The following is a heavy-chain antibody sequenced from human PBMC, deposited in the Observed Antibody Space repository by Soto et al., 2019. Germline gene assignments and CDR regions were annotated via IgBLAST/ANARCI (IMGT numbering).Heavy chain of an antibody. CDR3: ARVTRYIYSNYDWLDP. D-gene: IGHD4-4*01. Sequence: SETLSLTCTVSGGSISSYYWSWIRQPPGKGLEWIGYIYYSVSTNYNPSLKSRVTISVDTSKNQFSLKLSSVTAADTAVYYCARVTRYIYSNYDWLDPWGQGTLVTVSS. CDR2: IYYSVST. V-gene: IGHV4-59*12. CDR1: GGSISSYY. J-gene: IGHJ5*02.